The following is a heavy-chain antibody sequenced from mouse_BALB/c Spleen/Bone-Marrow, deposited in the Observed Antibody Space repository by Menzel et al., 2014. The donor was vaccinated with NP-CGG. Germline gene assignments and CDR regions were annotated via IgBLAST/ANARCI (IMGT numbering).Heavy chain of an antibody. CDR3: ARGLGEIWGY. D-gene: IGHD4-1*01. Sequence: VQLQESGAELVRPGTSVQLSCKASGYPFTNYWTNWVKQRPGQGLEWIGMIHPSDSESRLNQKFKDKATLTVDKSSTTAYMQLSSPTSEDSAVYYCARGLGEIWGYWGQGTTLTVSS. CDR2: IHPSDSES. CDR1: GYPFTNYW. V-gene: IGHV1-61*01. J-gene: IGHJ2*01.